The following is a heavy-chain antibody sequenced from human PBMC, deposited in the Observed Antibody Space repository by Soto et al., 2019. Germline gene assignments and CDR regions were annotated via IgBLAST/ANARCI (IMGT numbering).Heavy chain of an antibody. V-gene: IGHV4-31*03. CDR3: VRDTTRIRGMDV. CDR2: TYYTGNT. Sequence: PSETLSLTCTVSGASITRGGYYWTWVRQLPGRGLEWIGYTYYTGNTNYNPSLKGRLAISVDTSKNQFSLRLSSVTAADTALYYCVRDTTRIRGMDVWGPGTKVTVSS. CDR1: GASITRGGYY. D-gene: IGHD1-26*01. J-gene: IGHJ6*02.